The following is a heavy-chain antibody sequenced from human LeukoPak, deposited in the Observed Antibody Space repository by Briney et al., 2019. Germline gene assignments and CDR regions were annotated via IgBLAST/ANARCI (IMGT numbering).Heavy chain of an antibody. CDR1: GGTFSSYA. CDR2: IIPIFGTA. Sequence: SVKVSCKASGGTFSSYAISWVRQAPGQGLEWMGGIIPIFGTANYAQKFQGRVTITTDESTSTAYMELSSLRSEDTAVYYCARWYPDIVVVPAAQGAFDIWGQGTMVTVSS. V-gene: IGHV1-69*05. CDR3: ARWYPDIVVVPAAQGAFDI. D-gene: IGHD2-2*01. J-gene: IGHJ3*02.